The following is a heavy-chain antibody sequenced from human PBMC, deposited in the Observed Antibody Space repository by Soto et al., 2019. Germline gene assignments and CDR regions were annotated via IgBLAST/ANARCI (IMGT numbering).Heavy chain of an antibody. Sequence: PGGSLRLSCAASGFTFSSYGMHWVRQAPGKGQGWVAVIWYDGSNKYYADSVKGRFTISRDNSKNTLYLQMNSLRAEDTAVYYCARDEYQRIAAVDYWGQGTLVTVSS. CDR3: ARDEYQRIAAVDY. D-gene: IGHD6-13*01. CDR1: GFTFSSYG. J-gene: IGHJ4*02. CDR2: IWYDGSNK. V-gene: IGHV3-33*01.